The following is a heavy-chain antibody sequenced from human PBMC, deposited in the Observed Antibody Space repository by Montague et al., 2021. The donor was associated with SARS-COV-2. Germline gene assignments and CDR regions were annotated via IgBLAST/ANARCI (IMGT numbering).Heavy chain of an antibody. Sequence: SLRLSCAASGFTFDDYGMNRVRQAPGKGLEWVSGINWNGGSTGYADSVKGRFTISRDNAKNSLYLQMNSLRAEDTALYYCARDSSSWRIQGFFGYWGQGTLVTVSS. V-gene: IGHV3-20*04. CDR1: GFTFDDYG. CDR2: INWNGGST. D-gene: IGHD6-13*01. CDR3: ARDSSSWRIQGFFGY. J-gene: IGHJ4*02.